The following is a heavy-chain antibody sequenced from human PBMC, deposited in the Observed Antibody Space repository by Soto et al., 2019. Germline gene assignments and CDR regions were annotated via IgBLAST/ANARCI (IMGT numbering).Heavy chain of an antibody. CDR2: IYYGGST. Sequence: SETLSLTCTVSGGSISSYYWSWIRQPPGKGLEWIGYIYYGGSTNYNPSLKSRVTISVDTSKNQFSLKLSSVTAADTAVYYCARREPYDILTGYYDAFDIWGQGTMVTVS. CDR3: ARREPYDILTGYYDAFDI. J-gene: IGHJ3*02. V-gene: IGHV4-59*08. CDR1: GGSISSYY. D-gene: IGHD3-9*01.